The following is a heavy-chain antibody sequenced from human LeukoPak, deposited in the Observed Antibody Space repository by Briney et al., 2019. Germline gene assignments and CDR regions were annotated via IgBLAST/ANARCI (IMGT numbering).Heavy chain of an antibody. CDR1: GYTFTSYA. D-gene: IGHD5-18*01. J-gene: IGHJ4*02. CDR3: ASEVDTAMVRGYYFDY. CDR2: INTNTGNP. V-gene: IGHV7-4-1*02. Sequence: ASVKVSCKASGYTFTSYAMNWVRQAPGQGLEWMGWINTNTGNPTYAQGFTGRFVFSLDTSVSTAYLQISSLKAEDTAVYYCASEVDTAMVRGYYFDYWGQGTLVTVSS.